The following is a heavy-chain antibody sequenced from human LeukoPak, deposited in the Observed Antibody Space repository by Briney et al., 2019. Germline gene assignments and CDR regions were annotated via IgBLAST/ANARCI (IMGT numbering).Heavy chain of an antibody. CDR2: IQYDGSKK. CDR1: GFTFSSNG. J-gene: IGHJ4*02. D-gene: IGHD3-10*01. Sequence: GGSLRLACVASGFTFSSNGMHWVRQAPGKGLEWVTFIQYDGSKKYYADSVKGRFTISRDNSKNTLYLEMNSLRAEDTAVYYCAKDIGSYYDYWGQGILVTVSS. CDR3: AKDIGSYYDY. V-gene: IGHV3-30*02.